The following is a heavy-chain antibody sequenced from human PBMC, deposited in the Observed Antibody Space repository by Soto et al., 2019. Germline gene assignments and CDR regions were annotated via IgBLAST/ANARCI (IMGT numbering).Heavy chain of an antibody. CDR3: AISQGSSTSLEIYYYYYYGMDV. Sequence: QVQLVQSGAEVKKPGSSVKVSCKASGGTFGSYAISWVRQAPGQGLEWMGGIIPIPGTANYAQKFQGRVTIAADESTSTAYMELSSLRSEDTAVYYWAISQGSSTSLEIYYYYYYGMDVWGQGTTVTVSS. D-gene: IGHD2-2*01. CDR1: GGTFGSYA. V-gene: IGHV1-69*01. J-gene: IGHJ6*02. CDR2: IIPIPGTA.